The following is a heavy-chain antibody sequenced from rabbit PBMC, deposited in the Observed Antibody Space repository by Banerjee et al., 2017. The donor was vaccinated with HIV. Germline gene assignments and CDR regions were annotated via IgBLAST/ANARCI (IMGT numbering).Heavy chain of an antibody. CDR3: ARFGYDDYMDAFDP. CDR1: GFSFSSSYY. Sequence: QSLEESGGDLVKPGASLTLTCTASGFSFSSSYYMCWVRQAPGKGLEWIACIYAGSSGSTYYASWAKGRFTISKTSSTTVTLQMTSLTAADTATYFCARFGYDDYMDAFDPWGQGTLVTVS. D-gene: IGHD2-1*01. CDR2: IYAGSSGST. V-gene: IGHV1S40*01. J-gene: IGHJ2*01.